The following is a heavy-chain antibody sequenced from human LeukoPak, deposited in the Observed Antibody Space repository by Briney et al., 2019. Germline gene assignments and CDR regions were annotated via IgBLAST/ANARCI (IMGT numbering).Heavy chain of an antibody. Sequence: SGPTLVNPTQTLTLTCTFSGFSLSTTGLCVSWVRQPPGKALEWLARIDWDDDEFYSTSLKTRLSIFKDTSKNHVVLTMTNMDPVDTATYYCARTRGSSGSYYPDYWGQGTLVTVSS. CDR3: ARTRGSSGSYYPDY. CDR1: GFSLSTTGLC. D-gene: IGHD3-10*01. V-gene: IGHV2-70*17. J-gene: IGHJ4*02. CDR2: IDWDDDE.